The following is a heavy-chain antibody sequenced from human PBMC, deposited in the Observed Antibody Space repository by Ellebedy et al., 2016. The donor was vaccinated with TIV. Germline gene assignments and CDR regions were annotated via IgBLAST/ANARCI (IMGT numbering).Heavy chain of an antibody. CDR3: ARGGLYGTSVEGFDY. CDR1: GFTFNNYA. V-gene: IGHV3-23*01. CDR2: LYGSGRGI. D-gene: IGHD4-17*01. J-gene: IGHJ4*02. Sequence: GESLKISCAASGFTFNNYAMSWVRQTPGKGLEGVSGLYGSGRGIFYSDSVKGRFTISRDNSKNTLYLQMNSLRPEDTAVYYCARGGLYGTSVEGFDYWGQGTLVTVSS.